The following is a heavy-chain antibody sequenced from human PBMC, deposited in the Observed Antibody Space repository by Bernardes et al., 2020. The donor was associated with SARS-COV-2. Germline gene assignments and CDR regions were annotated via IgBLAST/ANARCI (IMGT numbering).Heavy chain of an antibody. CDR3: AREHWLAHYCDS. CDR1: GGSGVSFSDYY. CDR2: VYPNGNT. D-gene: IGHD6-19*01. V-gene: IGHV4-61*03. J-gene: IGHJ4*02. Sequence: SETLSLTCTVSGGSGVSFSDYYWTWIRQPPGKGLEWIGYVYPNGNTYYNPSLESRATISADTSNNRFYLKLTSVTAADTALYYCAREHWLAHYCDSWGQGALVTVSS.